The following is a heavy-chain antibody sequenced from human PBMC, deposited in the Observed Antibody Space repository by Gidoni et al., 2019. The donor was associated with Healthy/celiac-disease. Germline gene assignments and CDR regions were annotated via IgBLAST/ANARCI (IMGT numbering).Heavy chain of an antibody. CDR2: IYYSGST. V-gene: IGHV4-39*01. J-gene: IGHJ4*02. D-gene: IGHD3-22*01. Sequence: QLQLQESGPGLVKPSETLSLTCTVSGGSISSSSYYWGWIRQPPGKGLEWIGSIYYSGSTYYNPSLKRRVTISVDTSKNQFSLKLSSVTAADTAVYYCASPTTYYYDSSGYLKPGGWGQGTLVTVSS. CDR3: ASPTTYYYDSSGYLKPGG. CDR1: GGSISSSSYY.